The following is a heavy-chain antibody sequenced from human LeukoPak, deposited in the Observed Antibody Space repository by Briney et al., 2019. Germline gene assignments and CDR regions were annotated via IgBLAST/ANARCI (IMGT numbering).Heavy chain of an antibody. CDR1: GFTFSSYW. D-gene: IGHD3-9*01. J-gene: IGHJ6*02. V-gene: IGHV3-7*01. CDR2: IKQDGSEK. CDR3: ARDSFQVRYFDWLLRGGGDGMDV. Sequence: GGSLRLSCAASGFTFSSYWMSWVRQAPGKGLEWVANIKQDGSEKYYVDSVKGRFTISRDNAKNTLYLQMNSLRADDTAVYYCARDSFQVRYFDWLLRGGGDGMDVWGQGTTVTVSS.